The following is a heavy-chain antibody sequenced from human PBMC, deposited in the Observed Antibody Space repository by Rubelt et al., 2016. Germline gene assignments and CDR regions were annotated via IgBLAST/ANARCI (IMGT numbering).Heavy chain of an antibody. Sequence: VRQAPGQGLEWMGWISAYNGNTNYAQKLQGRVTMTTDTSTSTAYMELRSLRSDDTAVYYCARDGSSGWFVPTVGRLTCWGQGTLVTVSS. V-gene: IGHV1-18*01. J-gene: IGHJ4*02. D-gene: IGHD6-19*01. CDR3: ARDGSSGWFVPTVGRLTC. CDR2: ISAYNGNT.